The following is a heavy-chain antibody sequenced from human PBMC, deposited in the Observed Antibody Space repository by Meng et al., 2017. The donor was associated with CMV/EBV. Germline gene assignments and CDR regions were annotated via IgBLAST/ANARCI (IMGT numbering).Heavy chain of an antibody. Sequence: GESLKISCAASGFTFSSYSMNWVRQAPGKGLEWVSSISSSSYIYYADSVKGRFTISRDNSKNTLYLQMNSLRAEDTAVYYCAKDRLSSSWLYYYYYGMDVWGQGTTVTVSS. J-gene: IGHJ6*02. V-gene: IGHV3-21*04. CDR3: AKDRLSSSWLYYYYYGMDV. CDR2: ISSSSYI. D-gene: IGHD6-13*01. CDR1: GFTFSSYS.